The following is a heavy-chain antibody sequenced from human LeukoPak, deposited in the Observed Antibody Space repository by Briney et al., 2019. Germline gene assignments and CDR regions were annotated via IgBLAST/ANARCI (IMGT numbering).Heavy chain of an antibody. Sequence: GGSLRLSCAASGFTFSTYGMHWVRQAPGMGLEWVAFIRYDGSNKYEDSVKGRFTIPRDNSKNTLYLQMNSLRAEDTAVYYCAKVVGYSYGNYYYYMDVWGKGTTVTVSS. CDR3: AKVVGYSYGNYYYYMDV. CDR2: IRYDGSNK. D-gene: IGHD5-18*01. V-gene: IGHV3-30*02. CDR1: GFTFSTYG. J-gene: IGHJ6*03.